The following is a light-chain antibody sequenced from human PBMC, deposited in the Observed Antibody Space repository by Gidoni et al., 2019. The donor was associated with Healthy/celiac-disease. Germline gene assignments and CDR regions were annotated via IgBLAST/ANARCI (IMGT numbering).Light chain of an antibody. CDR3: QQYYSTPHT. Sequence: IVMTQSPDSRAVSLGERATINCKSSQSVLYSSNNKNYLAWYQQKPGQPPKLLIYWASTRESGVPDRFSGSGSGTDFTLTISSLQAEDVAVYYCQQYYSTPHTFGQGTKLEIK. CDR1: QSVLYSSNNKNY. J-gene: IGKJ2*01. CDR2: WAS. V-gene: IGKV4-1*01.